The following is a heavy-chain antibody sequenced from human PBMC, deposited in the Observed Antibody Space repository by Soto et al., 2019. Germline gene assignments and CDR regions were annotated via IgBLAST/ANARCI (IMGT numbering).Heavy chain of an antibody. J-gene: IGHJ5*02. V-gene: IGHV1-69*13. CDR3: ARVLHSSSLNWFDP. CDR2: IIPIFGTA. Sequence: GASVKVSCKDSGGTFSSYAISWVRQAPGQGLEWMGGIIPIFGTANYAQKFQGRVTITADESTSTAYMELSSLRSEDTAVYYCARVLHSSSLNWFDPWGQGTLVTVSS. D-gene: IGHD6-6*01. CDR1: GGTFSSYA.